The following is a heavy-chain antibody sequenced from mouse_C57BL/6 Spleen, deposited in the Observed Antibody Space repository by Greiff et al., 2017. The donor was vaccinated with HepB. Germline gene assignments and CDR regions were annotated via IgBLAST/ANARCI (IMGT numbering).Heavy chain of an antibody. D-gene: IGHD4-1*02. CDR2: IYPGDGDT. J-gene: IGHJ2*01. CDR1: GYAFSSYW. V-gene: IGHV1-80*01. CDR3: ARCPTGTSFDY. Sequence: VQLQQPGAELVKPGASVKISCKASGYAFSSYWMNWVKQRPGKGLEWIGQIYPGDGDTNYNGKFKGKATLTADKSSSTAYMQLSSLTSEDSAVYFCARCPTGTSFDYWGQGTTLTVSS.